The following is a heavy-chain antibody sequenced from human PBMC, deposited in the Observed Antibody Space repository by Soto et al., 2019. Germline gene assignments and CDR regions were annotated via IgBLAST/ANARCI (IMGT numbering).Heavy chain of an antibody. J-gene: IGHJ6*02. Sequence: SVKVFFKASGGTFISYAISWVRQAPGQGLEWMGGIIPIFGTANYAQKFQGRVTITADESTSTAYMELSSLRSEDTAVYYCARPRYCSGGSCYSIDYYYGMDVWGQGTTVTVSS. V-gene: IGHV1-69*13. CDR3: ARPRYCSGGSCYSIDYYYGMDV. D-gene: IGHD2-15*01. CDR1: GGTFISYA. CDR2: IIPIFGTA.